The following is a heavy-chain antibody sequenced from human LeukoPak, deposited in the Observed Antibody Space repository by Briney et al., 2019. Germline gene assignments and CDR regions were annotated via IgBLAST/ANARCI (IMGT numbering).Heavy chain of an antibody. J-gene: IGHJ5*02. CDR1: GFTFSSYS. V-gene: IGHV3-21*01. Sequence: KAGGSLRLPCAASGFTFSSYSMNWVRQAPGKGLEWVSSISSSSSYIYYADSVEGRFTISRDNAKNSLYLQMNSLRAEDTAVYYCARDSGYVSSWFDPWGLGTLVTVSS. D-gene: IGHD5-12*01. CDR3: ARDSGYVSSWFDP. CDR2: ISSSSSYI.